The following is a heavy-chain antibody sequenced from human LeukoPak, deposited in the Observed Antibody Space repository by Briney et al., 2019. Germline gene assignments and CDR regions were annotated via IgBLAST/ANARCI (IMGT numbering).Heavy chain of an antibody. CDR3: AKDRSGSLGAFDI. J-gene: IGHJ3*02. V-gene: IGHV3-30*02. CDR2: IQYDGKGK. D-gene: IGHD1-26*01. CDR1: GFSISTYD. Sequence: GGSLRLSCAASGFSISTYDMHWVRQGPGKGLEWVTFIQYDGKGKYYGDSVKGRLTISRDESKNIVYLQLNSLRPEDTAIYYCAKDRSGSLGAFDIWGQGTMVTVSS.